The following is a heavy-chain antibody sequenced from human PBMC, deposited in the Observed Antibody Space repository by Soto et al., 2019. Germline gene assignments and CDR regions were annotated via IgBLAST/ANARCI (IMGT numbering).Heavy chain of an antibody. V-gene: IGHV3-74*01. J-gene: IGHJ4*02. CDR1: EFPLSSSW. Sequence: EVQLVESGGDLVQRGGSLSFSCAASEFPLSSSWLHWARPTPGRGLAGVARISGDGVTTYYADSVTGRFTVSRDNAKNTLSLQISGLRAEDTAVYYCAREYYGLLTGYYTDYWGQGTLVSVSS. D-gene: IGHD3-9*01. CDR3: AREYYGLLTGYYTDY. CDR2: ISGDGVTT.